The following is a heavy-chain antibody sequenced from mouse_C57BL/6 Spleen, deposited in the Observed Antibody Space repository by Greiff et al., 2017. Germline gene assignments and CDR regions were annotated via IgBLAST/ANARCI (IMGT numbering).Heavy chain of an antibody. CDR2: IHPNSGST. D-gene: IGHD1-1*01. CDR1: GYTFTSYW. J-gene: IGHJ3*01. Sequence: QVQLQQPGAELVKPGASVKLSCKASGYTFTSYWMHWVKQRPGQGLEWIGMIHPNSGSTNYNEKFKSKATLTVDKSSSTAYMQLSSLTSADSAVYYCARSDYGSSLFAYWGQGTLVTVSA. CDR3: ARSDYGSSLFAY. V-gene: IGHV1-64*01.